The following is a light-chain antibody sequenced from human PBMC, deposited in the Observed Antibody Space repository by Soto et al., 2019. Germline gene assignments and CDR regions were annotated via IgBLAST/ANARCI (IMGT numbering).Light chain of an antibody. CDR1: QSVSIN. Sequence: KVMKQSTATLSVSPGERATLSCRASQSVSINLAWYRQKPGQAPRLLIYGASSRATGIPDRFSGSESGTDFTLTICRLEPEDFAVYYCQQYGRPPLTVGGGTKVDNK. J-gene: IGKJ4*01. CDR2: GAS. CDR3: QQYGRPPLT. V-gene: IGKV3-20*01.